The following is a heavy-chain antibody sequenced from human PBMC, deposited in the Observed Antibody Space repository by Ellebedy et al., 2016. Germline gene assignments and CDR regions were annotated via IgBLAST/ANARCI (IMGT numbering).Heavy chain of an antibody. D-gene: IGHD2-2*01. V-gene: IGHV1-8*02. Sequence: ASVKVSXKASRYTFTGYYMHWVRQAPGQGLEWMGWMNPNSGNTGYAQKFQGRVTMTRNTSISTAYMELSSLRSEDTAVYYCARGILVVVPAATDAFDIWGQGTMVTVSS. CDR2: MNPNSGNT. J-gene: IGHJ3*02. CDR1: RYTFTGYY. CDR3: ARGILVVVPAATDAFDI.